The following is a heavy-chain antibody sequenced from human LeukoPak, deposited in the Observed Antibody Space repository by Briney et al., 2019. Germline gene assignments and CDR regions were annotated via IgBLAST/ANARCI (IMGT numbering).Heavy chain of an antibody. Sequence: SGGSLRLSCAASGFTFNSYWMTWVRQAPGKGLEWVSRINTDGITTTYADSVKGRFTVSRDNAKNTLYLQMNSLRAEDTAVYYCVRDPRYYHYMDVWGKGTTVTVSS. CDR2: INTDGITT. J-gene: IGHJ6*03. CDR3: VRDPRYYHYMDV. CDR1: GFTFNSYW. V-gene: IGHV3-74*01.